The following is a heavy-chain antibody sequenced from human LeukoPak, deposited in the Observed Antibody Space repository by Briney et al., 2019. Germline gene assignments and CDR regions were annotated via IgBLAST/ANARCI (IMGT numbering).Heavy chain of an antibody. CDR1: GFTFSSYG. CDR2: ISYDGSNK. CDR3: AKTEIKGAVAGVDY. Sequence: PGGSLRLSCAASGFTFSSYGMHWVHQAPGKGLEWVAVISYDGSNKYYADSVKGRFTISRDNSKNTLYLQMNSLRAEDTAVYYCAKTEIKGAVAGVDYWGQGTLVTVSS. J-gene: IGHJ4*02. V-gene: IGHV3-30*18. D-gene: IGHD6-19*01.